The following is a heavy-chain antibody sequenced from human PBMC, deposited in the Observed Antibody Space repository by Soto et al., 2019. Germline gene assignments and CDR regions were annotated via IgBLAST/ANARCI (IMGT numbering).Heavy chain of an antibody. CDR2: INAGNGNT. Sequence: ASVKVSCKASGYTFTSYAMHWVRQAPGQRLEWMGWINAGNGNTKYSQEFQGRVTITRDTSASTAYMELSSLRSEDTAVYYCASGAYDSSGYYAYYFDYWGQGTLVTVSS. CDR1: GYTFTSYA. CDR3: ASGAYDSSGYYAYYFDY. D-gene: IGHD3-22*01. V-gene: IGHV1-3*01. J-gene: IGHJ4*02.